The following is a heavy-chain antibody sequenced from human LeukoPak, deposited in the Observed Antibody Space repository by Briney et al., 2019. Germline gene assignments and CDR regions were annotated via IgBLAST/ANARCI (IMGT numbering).Heavy chain of an antibody. CDR1: GGSFSGYY. Sequence: SETLSLTCAVSGGSFSGYYWSWIRQPPGKGLEWIGEINHSGSTNYNPSLKSRVTISVDTSKNQFSLKLSSVTAADTAVYYCARGAYSSGWYARKYFDYWGQGTLVTVSS. CDR2: INHSGST. J-gene: IGHJ4*02. CDR3: ARGAYSSGWYARKYFDY. V-gene: IGHV4-34*01. D-gene: IGHD6-19*01.